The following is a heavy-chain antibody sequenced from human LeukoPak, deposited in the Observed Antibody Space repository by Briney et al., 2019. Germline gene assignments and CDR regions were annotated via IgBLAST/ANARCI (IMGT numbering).Heavy chain of an antibody. Sequence: GGSLRLSCAASGFTFSSYGMHWVRQAQGKGLEWVAVISYDGSNKYYADSVKGRFTISRDNSRNTLYLQMNSLRAEDTAVYYCAKDFFAGDWGQGTLVTVSS. CDR1: GFTFSSYG. CDR3: AKDFFAGD. V-gene: IGHV3-30*18. J-gene: IGHJ4*02. D-gene: IGHD2/OR15-2a*01. CDR2: ISYDGSNK.